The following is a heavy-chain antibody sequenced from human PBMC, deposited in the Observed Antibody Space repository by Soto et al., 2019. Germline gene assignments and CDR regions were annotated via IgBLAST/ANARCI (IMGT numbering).Heavy chain of an antibody. CDR1: GYTFTTYW. CDR3: ARYFGGTSCIDY. J-gene: IGHJ4*02. CDR2: IDPSDSYT. Sequence: PGESLKISCKGSGYTFTTYWISWVRQMPGKGLEWMGRIDPSDSYTNYSPSFQGHVTISADKSISTAYLQWSSLKASDTAMYYCARYFGGTSCIDYWGQGTLVTVSS. D-gene: IGHD2-2*01. V-gene: IGHV5-10-1*01.